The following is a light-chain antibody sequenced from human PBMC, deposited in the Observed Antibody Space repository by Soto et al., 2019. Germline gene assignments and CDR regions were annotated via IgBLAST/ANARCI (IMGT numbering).Light chain of an antibody. Sequence: VLTQSPATLSLSPGERATLSCRASQTVITYLAWYQQKPGQAPRLLIYDATKRVTGIPARFSGSGSGTDFTLTISSLEPEDFAVYYCQQRGTFGGGTKVDIK. CDR3: QQRGT. CDR1: QTVITY. J-gene: IGKJ4*01. CDR2: DAT. V-gene: IGKV3-11*01.